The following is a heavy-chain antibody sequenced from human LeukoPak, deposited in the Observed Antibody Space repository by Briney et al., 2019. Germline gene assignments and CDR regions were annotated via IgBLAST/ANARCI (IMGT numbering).Heavy chain of an antibody. D-gene: IGHD1-26*01. CDR3: ARSGRGTYYYFDL. CDR1: GYTFTGYY. Sequence: ASVKVACKASGYTFTGYYMHWVRQAPGQGLEWMGWINPNSGGTNYAQKFQGRVTMTRDTSISTAYMELSRLRSDDTAVYYCARSGRGTYYYFDLWGQGTLVTVSS. V-gene: IGHV1-2*02. CDR2: INPNSGGT. J-gene: IGHJ4*02.